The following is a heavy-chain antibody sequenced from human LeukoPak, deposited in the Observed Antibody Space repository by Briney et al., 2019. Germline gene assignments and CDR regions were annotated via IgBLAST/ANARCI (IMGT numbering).Heavy chain of an antibody. J-gene: IGHJ4*02. CDR1: GFTFSSYG. D-gene: IGHD6-6*01. CDR2: IRYDGSNK. V-gene: IGHV3-30*02. CDR3: ARDPSRSFDY. Sequence: PGGSLRLSCAASGFTFSSYGMHWVRQAPGKGLEWVVFIRYDGSNKYYADSVKGRFTISRDNSKNTLYLQMNSLRAEDTAVYYCARDPSRSFDYWGQGTLVTVSS.